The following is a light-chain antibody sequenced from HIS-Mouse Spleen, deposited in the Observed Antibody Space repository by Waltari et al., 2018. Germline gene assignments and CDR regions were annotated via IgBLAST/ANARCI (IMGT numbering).Light chain of an antibody. Sequence: QSALTQPASVSGSPGQSITISCTGTSSDVGGYNYVSWYQQHPGKAPKLMIYDVINRPACVSNRFSGSKSVNTASLTISVLQADDEADYYCSSYTSGSTYVFGTGTKVTVL. V-gene: IGLV2-14*03. CDR1: SSDVGGYNY. J-gene: IGLJ1*01. CDR2: DVI. CDR3: SSYTSGSTYV.